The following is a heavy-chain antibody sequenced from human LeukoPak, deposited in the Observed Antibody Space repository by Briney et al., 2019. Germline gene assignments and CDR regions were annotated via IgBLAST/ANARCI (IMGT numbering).Heavy chain of an antibody. Sequence: GGSLRLSCAASGFTFSDYYMSWIRQAPGEGLEWVSFISSSGSTLYYAYSVKGRFTISRDNAKNSLYMQMNSQRAEDTAVYYCARGFESGRGYWGQGTLVTVSS. J-gene: IGHJ4*02. CDR2: ISSSGSTL. CDR1: GFTFSDYY. V-gene: IGHV3-11*04. CDR3: ARGFESGRGY. D-gene: IGHD3-10*01.